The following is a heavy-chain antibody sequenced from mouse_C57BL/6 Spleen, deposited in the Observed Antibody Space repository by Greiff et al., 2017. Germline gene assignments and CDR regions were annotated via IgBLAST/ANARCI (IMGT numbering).Heavy chain of an antibody. D-gene: IGHD3-2*02. Sequence: EVHLVESGGDLVKPGGSLKLSCAASGFTFSSYGMSWVRQTPDKRLEWVATISSGGSYTYYPDSVKGRFTISRDNAKNTLYLQMSSLKAEDTAMYYCARHGAAQAAMDYWGQGTSVTVSS. J-gene: IGHJ4*01. CDR2: ISSGGSYT. CDR3: ARHGAAQAAMDY. CDR1: GFTFSSYG. V-gene: IGHV5-6*01.